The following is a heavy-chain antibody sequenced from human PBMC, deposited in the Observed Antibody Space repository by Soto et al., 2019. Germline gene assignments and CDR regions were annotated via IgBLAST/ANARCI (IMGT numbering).Heavy chain of an antibody. CDR3: ARESVSGTYRFDS. D-gene: IGHD3-16*02. CDR2: IHDTGRT. J-gene: IGHJ4*02. CDR1: GDSLSTYY. Sequence: QVQLQESVPGLVRPSETLSLTCTVSGDSLSTYYWSWIRQPAGERLEWIGRIHDTGRTNYNPSLKSRVTMSVDTSKNQFSLRVNSVTAADTAVYYCARESVSGTYRFDSWGQGTLVTVSS. V-gene: IGHV4-4*07.